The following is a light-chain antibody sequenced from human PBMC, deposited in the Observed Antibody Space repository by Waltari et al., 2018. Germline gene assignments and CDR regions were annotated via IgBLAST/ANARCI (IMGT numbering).Light chain of an antibody. CDR2: TVS. V-gene: IGKV2-30*02. J-gene: IGKJ2*03. CDR3: GQGTHWPYS. CDR1: PSLVHSAGATY. Sequence: DVVMTPSPLSLPITPGQPSSFSSRSGPSLVHSAGATYFTWYQQNPGQPPRHLISTVSNRDSGVPDRFSGSGAGTDVTLKISRVEAGDVGVYYGGQGTHWPYSFGQGTKVEIK.